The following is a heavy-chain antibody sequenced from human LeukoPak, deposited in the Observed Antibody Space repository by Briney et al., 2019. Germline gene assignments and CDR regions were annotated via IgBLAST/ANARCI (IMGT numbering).Heavy chain of an antibody. CDR2: ISSSSSYI. CDR1: GFTFSSYS. J-gene: IGHJ5*02. D-gene: IGHD6-19*01. CDR3: ARDLVSGSMVAGTGWFDP. Sequence: PGGSLRLSCAASGFTFSSYSVNWVRQAPGKGLEWVSSISSSSSYIYYADSVKGRFTISRDNAKNSLYLQMNSLRAEDTAVYYCARDLVSGSMVAGTGWFDPWGQGTLVTVSS. V-gene: IGHV3-21*01.